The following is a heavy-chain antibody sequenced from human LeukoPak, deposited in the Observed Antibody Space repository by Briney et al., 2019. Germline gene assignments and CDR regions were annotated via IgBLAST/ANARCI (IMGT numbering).Heavy chain of an antibody. CDR2: TYPGGSDT. J-gene: IGHJ5*02. CDR1: GYSLTTSW. D-gene: IGHD3-10*01. V-gene: IGHV5-51*01. Sequence: GGSLKIFREGIGYSLTTSWIDWVRQVSGEGLGWRVITYPGGSDTSYSPAFHGQVTISTDKANSTAYLQWSSLRTSDTAIYYCARRDYGSGWRGSFYPWGEQGLLIVAS. CDR3: ARRDYGSGWRGSFYP.